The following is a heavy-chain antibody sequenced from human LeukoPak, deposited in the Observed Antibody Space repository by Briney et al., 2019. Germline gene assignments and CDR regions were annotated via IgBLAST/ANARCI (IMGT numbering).Heavy chain of an antibody. J-gene: IGHJ3*02. CDR2: ISGSGGST. V-gene: IGHV3-23*01. CDR1: GFTFSSYW. D-gene: IGHD3-22*01. Sequence: GGSLRLSCAASGFTFSSYWMSWVRQAPGKGLEWVSAISGSGGSTYYADSVKGRFTISRDNSKNTLYLQMNSLRAEDTAVYYCARDRAEWQYYFDTSGDYYVGDSFDIWGQGTMVTVSS. CDR3: ARDRAEWQYYFDTSGDYYVGDSFDI.